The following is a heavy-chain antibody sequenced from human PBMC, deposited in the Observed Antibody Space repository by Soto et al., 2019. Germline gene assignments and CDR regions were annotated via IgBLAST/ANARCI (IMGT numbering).Heavy chain of an antibody. CDR2: IYYSGST. Sequence: SETLSLTCTVSGGSISSYYWSWIRQPPGKGLEWIGYIYYSGSTNYNPSLKSRVTISVDTSKNQFSLKLSSVTAADTAVYYCARMVGANLYYFDYWGQGTLVTVSS. V-gene: IGHV4-59*01. CDR1: GGSISSYY. D-gene: IGHD1-26*01. CDR3: ARMVGANLYYFDY. J-gene: IGHJ4*02.